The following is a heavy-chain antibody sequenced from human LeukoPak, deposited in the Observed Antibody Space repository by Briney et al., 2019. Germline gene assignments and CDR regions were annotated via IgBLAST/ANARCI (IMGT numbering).Heavy chain of an antibody. D-gene: IGHD5-24*01. CDR1: GFTFSSYG. V-gene: IGHV3-30*02. J-gene: IGHJ3*02. CDR3: AVEMATMYGAFDI. Sequence: PGGSLRLSCAAYGFTFSSYGMHWVRQAPGKGLEWMAFIRYDGSNKYYEDSVKGRFTISRDNAKNSLYLQMNSLRAEDTAVYYCAVEMATMYGAFDIWGQGTMVTVSS. CDR2: IRYDGSNK.